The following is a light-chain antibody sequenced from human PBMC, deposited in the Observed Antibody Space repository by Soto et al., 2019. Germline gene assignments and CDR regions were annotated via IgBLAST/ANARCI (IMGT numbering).Light chain of an antibody. CDR2: GAS. CDR1: QSVSSSY. V-gene: IGKV3-20*01. CDR3: QQYGSSSWT. Sequence: EIVLTQSPGTLSLSPGERATLSCRASQSVSSSYLAWYQQKPGQAPRLLICGASSRATGIPDRFSGSGSGTDFTHTISRLEPEDFAVYYCQQYGSSSWTFGQGTKVEIK. J-gene: IGKJ1*01.